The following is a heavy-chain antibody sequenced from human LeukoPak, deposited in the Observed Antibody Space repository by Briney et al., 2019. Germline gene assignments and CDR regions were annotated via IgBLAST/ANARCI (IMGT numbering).Heavy chain of an antibody. D-gene: IGHD6-19*01. Sequence: GGSLRLSCAASGFTFSGYTMSWVRQPPGKGLEWVSAISGSGGSTSSADSVKGRFTISRDNSKNTLYLQMNSLRAEDTAVYYCAKRDSSGSLPRLFDYWGQGTLVTVSS. CDR2: ISGSGGST. CDR1: GFTFSGYT. CDR3: AKRDSSGSLPRLFDY. V-gene: IGHV3-23*01. J-gene: IGHJ4*02.